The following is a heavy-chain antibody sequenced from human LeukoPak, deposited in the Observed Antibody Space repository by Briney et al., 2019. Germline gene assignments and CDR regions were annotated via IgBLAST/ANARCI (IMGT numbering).Heavy chain of an antibody. CDR2: IYYSGST. D-gene: IGHD3-3*01. V-gene: IGHV4-59*01. CDR1: GFTFSSNS. Sequence: GSLRLSCAASGFTFSSNSMSWVRQAPGKRLEWIGHIYYSGSTNYNPSLKSRVTISVDTSKNQFSLKLSSVTAADTAVYYCASRSSIWSGYQDTLYYFDSWGQGTLVTVSS. J-gene: IGHJ4*02. CDR3: ASRSSIWSGYQDTLYYFDS.